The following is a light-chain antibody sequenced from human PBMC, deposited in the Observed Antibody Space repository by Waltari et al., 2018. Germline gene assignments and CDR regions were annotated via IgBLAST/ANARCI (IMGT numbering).Light chain of an antibody. J-gene: IGKJ4*01. Sequence: FRASQGVSTSLAWDQHKPGKAPQSGIYAASTLQSGVPSRFIGIGSWTEFTLNITSLQPEDSATYYCQQYNSFPLTFGGGTKVEIK. CDR2: AAS. CDR3: QQYNSFPLT. V-gene: IGKV1D-16*01. CDR1: QGVSTS.